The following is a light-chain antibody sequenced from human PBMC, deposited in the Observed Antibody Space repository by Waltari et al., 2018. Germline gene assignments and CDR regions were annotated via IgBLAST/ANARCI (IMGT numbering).Light chain of an antibody. CDR1: SSDVGSYNL. Sequence: QSALTQPASVSGSPGQSITISCTGTSSDVGSYNLVSWYQQHPGKAPKLMIYEGSKRPSGCSNRFSGSKSSNTASLTISGLQAEDEADYYCCSYAGSSTFVVFGGGTKLTVL. J-gene: IGLJ2*01. V-gene: IGLV2-23*03. CDR2: EGS. CDR3: CSYAGSSTFVV.